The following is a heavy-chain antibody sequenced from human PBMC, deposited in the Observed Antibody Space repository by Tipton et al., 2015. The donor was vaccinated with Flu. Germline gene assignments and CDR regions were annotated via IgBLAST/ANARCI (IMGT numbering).Heavy chain of an antibody. Sequence: QLVQSGAEVKKPGASVKVSCQAFGYTFSDNYIHWVREAPGQGLQWMGWINPASGVTVYAQKFQDRVTMTTDMSISTAYMELNRLTSGDTAVYYCAGELGEFDLWGQGSLVTVSS. CDR3: AGELGEFDL. CDR1: GYTFSDNY. V-gene: IGHV1-2*02. D-gene: IGHD7-27*01. CDR2: INPASGVT. J-gene: IGHJ5*02.